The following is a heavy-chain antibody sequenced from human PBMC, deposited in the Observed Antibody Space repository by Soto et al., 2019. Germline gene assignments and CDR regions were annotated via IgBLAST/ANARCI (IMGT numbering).Heavy chain of an antibody. J-gene: IGHJ4*02. CDR1: GFTFSSYA. Sequence: GGSLRLSCAASGFTFSSYAMSWVRQAPGKGLEWVSAISGSGGSTYYADSVKGRFTISRDNSKNTLYLQMNSLRAEDTAVYYCARRTVVVVAATRGTYFDYWGQGTLVTVSS. D-gene: IGHD2-15*01. CDR2: ISGSGGST. V-gene: IGHV3-23*01. CDR3: ARRTVVVVAATRGTYFDY.